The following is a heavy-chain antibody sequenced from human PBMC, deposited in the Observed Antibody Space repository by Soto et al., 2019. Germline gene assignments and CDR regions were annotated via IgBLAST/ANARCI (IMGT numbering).Heavy chain of an antibody. V-gene: IGHV4-31*03. CDR2: IYDSETT. CDR3: ARENFGVIIHDAFDL. D-gene: IGHD2-8*01. Sequence: SETLSLTCTVSGDSVSSGGYYWNWIRQHPGRGLEWLGYIYDSETTYYNPSLESRLSISVDASKNQFSLKVTSVTPADTAVYYCARENFGVIIHDAFDLWGQGAMVTVSS. J-gene: IGHJ3*01. CDR1: GDSVSSGGYY.